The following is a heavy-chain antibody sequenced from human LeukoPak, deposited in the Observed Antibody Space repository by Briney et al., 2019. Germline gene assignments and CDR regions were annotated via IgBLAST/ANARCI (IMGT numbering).Heavy chain of an antibody. J-gene: IGHJ2*01. CDR1: GFTFSSYA. CDR2: ISSNGGST. Sequence: PGGSLRLSCAASGFTFSSYAMHWDRQAPGKGLEYVSAISSNGGSTYYANSVKGRFTISRDNSKNTLYLQMGSLRAEDMAVYYCARVSSYTRWYFDLWGRGTLVTVSS. D-gene: IGHD2-2*02. CDR3: ARVSSYTRWYFDL. V-gene: IGHV3-64*01.